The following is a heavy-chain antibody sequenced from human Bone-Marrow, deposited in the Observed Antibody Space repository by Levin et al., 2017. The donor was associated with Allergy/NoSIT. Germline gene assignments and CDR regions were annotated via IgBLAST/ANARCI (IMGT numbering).Heavy chain of an antibody. CDR1: EFTFIDYNY. Sequence: GGSLRLSCEASEFTFIDYNYMSWIRQAPGKGLEWIAYTSGGDDTITSANSVGGRFPIPRDTSKNTVYLQMNSLSAGDTAVYFCARDARLRSAVYYFDYWGQGTLVTVSS. J-gene: IGHJ4*02. V-gene: IGHV3-11*01. CDR2: TSGGDDTI. CDR3: ARDARLRSAVYYFDY. D-gene: IGHD3-10*02.